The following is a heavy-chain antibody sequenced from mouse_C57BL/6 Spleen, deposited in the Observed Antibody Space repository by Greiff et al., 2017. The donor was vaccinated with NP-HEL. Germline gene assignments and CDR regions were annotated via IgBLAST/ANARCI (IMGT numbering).Heavy chain of an antibody. D-gene: IGHD1-1*01. CDR2: INPGSGGT. Sequence: QVQLKESGAELVRPGTSVKVSCKASGYAFTNYLIEWVKQRPGQGLEWIGVINPGSGGTNYNEKFKGKATLTADKSSSTAYMQLSSLTSEDSAVYFCARRGYYGSSYEDWYFDVWGTGTTVTVSS. J-gene: IGHJ1*03. CDR3: ARRGYYGSSYEDWYFDV. CDR1: GYAFTNYL. V-gene: IGHV1-54*01.